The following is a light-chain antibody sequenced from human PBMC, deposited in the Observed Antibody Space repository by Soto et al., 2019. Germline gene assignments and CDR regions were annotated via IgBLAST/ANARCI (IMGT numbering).Light chain of an antibody. CDR1: SSDVGGYNH. J-gene: IGLJ2*01. CDR3: SSDTSISTYVV. V-gene: IGLV2-14*03. Sequence: QSVLTQPASVSGSPGQSITISCTGTSSDVGGYNHVSWYQHHPGKAPKLMIYDVSNRPSGVSNRFSGSKSGNTASLTISGLQAEDEADYYCSSDTSISTYVVFGGGTKLTVL. CDR2: DVS.